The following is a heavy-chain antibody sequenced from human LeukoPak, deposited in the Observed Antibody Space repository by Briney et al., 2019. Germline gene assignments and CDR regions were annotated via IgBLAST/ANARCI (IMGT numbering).Heavy chain of an antibody. V-gene: IGHV4-4*07. CDR1: GGSISSYY. CDR3: ARGPYCSSTSCSPTGWFDP. D-gene: IGHD2-2*01. Sequence: SETLSLTCTVSGGSISSYYWSWIRQPAGKGLEWIGRIYTSGSTNYNPSLKSQVTMSVDTSKNQFSLKPSSVTAADTAVYYCARGPYCSSTSCSPTGWFDPWGQGTLVTVSS. J-gene: IGHJ5*02. CDR2: IYTSGST.